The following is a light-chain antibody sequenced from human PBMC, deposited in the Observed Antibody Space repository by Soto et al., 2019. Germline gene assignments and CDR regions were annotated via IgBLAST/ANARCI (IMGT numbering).Light chain of an antibody. CDR3: QQSYSTPRT. V-gene: IGKV1-39*01. CDR2: TAF. J-gene: IGKJ1*01. CDR1: QSISSY. Sequence: DIQMTQSPSSLSASVGDRVTITCRASQSISSYLNWYQQKPGKAPELLIYTAFTLQSGVPSRFSGGGSGTDFTLTISSLQPEDFATYYCQQSYSTPRTFGQGTKVDIK.